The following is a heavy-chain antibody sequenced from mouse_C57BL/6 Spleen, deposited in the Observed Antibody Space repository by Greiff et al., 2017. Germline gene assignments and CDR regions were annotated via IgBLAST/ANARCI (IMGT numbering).Heavy chain of an antibody. Sequence: DVQLVESGGGLVKPGGSLKLSCAASGFTFSDYGMHWVRQAPEKGLEWVAYISSGSSTIYYADTVKGRFTISRDNAKNTLFLQMTSLRSEDTAMYYCASRHYGYDTYFDYWGQGTTLTVSS. CDR2: ISSGSSTI. CDR3: ASRHYGYDTYFDY. D-gene: IGHD2-2*01. CDR1: GFTFSDYG. V-gene: IGHV5-17*01. J-gene: IGHJ2*01.